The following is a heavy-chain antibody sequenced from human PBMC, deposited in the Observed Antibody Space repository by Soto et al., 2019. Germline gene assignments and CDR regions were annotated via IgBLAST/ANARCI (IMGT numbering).Heavy chain of an antibody. Sequence: QLQLQESGPGLVKPSETLSLTCTVSGGSISSSLHYWGWIRQPPGKGLEWIGTIYYSGSTYYNPSLKSRVTISVNTSKNQFSLKVSSVTAADTAVYYCARRDYSNYAAYFDSWGQAILVTVFS. CDR1: GGSISSSLHY. CDR2: IYYSGST. V-gene: IGHV4-39*01. J-gene: IGHJ4*02. D-gene: IGHD4-4*01. CDR3: ARRDYSNYAAYFDS.